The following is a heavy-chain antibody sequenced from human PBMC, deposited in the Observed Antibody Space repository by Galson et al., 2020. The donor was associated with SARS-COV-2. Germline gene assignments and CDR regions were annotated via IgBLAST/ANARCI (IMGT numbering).Heavy chain of an antibody. Sequence: GGSLSLSCTASGFIFSDYYMSWVRQAPGKGLKWVSSISSSSSYKYYADSVKGRLTVSRDNAKRSLFLQLNSLRVEDTAVYYCARDMHCPGRVCRFYGLDVWGQGTTVTVSS. V-gene: IGHV3-21*01. CDR2: ISSSSSYK. J-gene: IGHJ6*02. CDR3: ARDMHCPGRVCRFYGLDV. CDR1: GFIFSDYY. D-gene: IGHD2-8*02.